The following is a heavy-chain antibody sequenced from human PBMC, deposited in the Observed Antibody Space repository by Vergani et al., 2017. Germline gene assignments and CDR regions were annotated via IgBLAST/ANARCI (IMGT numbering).Heavy chain of an antibody. D-gene: IGHD3-10*01. Sequence: QVQLQQWGAGLLKPSETLSLTCAVYGGSFSGYYWSWIRQPPGKGLEWIGEINHSGSTNYNPSLKSRVTISVDTSKNQFSLKLSSVTAADTAVYYCARLHGFGELFSDYWGQGTLVTVSS. CDR1: GGSFSGYY. CDR3: ARLHGFGELFSDY. J-gene: IGHJ4*02. CDR2: INHSGST. V-gene: IGHV4-34*01.